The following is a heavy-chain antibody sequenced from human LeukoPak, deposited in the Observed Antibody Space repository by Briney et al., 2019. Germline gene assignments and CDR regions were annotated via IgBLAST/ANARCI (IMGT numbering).Heavy chain of an antibody. CDR3: AKDRTDEYYYDRSGYEY. Sequence: GGSLRLSCAVSGFPYRSYALLGVRHPPARGVEGVSAISGSGGSTYYEDSVKGRSTIIRANYKNTLYLKMNSLRAEDTAVYYCAKDRTDEYYYDRSGYEYWGQGTLVTVSS. V-gene: IGHV3-23*01. CDR1: GFPYRSYA. D-gene: IGHD3-22*01. J-gene: IGHJ4*02. CDR2: ISGSGGST.